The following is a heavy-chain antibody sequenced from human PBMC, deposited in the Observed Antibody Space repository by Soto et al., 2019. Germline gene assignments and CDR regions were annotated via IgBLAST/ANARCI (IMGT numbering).Heavy chain of an antibody. V-gene: IGHV3-53*01. CDR2: IYGGGTT. Sequence: EVQLVESGGGLIQPGGSLRLSCAASGFAVRSKYMTWVRQAPGKGLEWVSVIYGGGTTYYADSVKGRLTISRDTSKNTLYLQMNSLRAEDTAVYYCVQTTGWPGFDFWGQGTLVTVSS. CDR3: VQTTGWPGFDF. D-gene: IGHD6-19*01. J-gene: IGHJ4*02. CDR1: GFAVRSKY.